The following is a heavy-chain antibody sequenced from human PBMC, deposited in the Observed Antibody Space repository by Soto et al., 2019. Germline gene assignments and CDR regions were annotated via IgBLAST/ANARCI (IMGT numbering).Heavy chain of an antibody. V-gene: IGHV1-69*01. CDR3: ARHSLTTLPTAHDY. J-gene: IGHJ4*02. CDR1: GGTFSRYA. CDR2: IIPIFGTA. D-gene: IGHD4-17*01. Sequence: QVQLVQSGAAVKKPGSSVTVSCKASGGTFSRYAISWVRQAPGQGLEWMGVIIPIFGTANYAQKFQGRVPITEDESTSTADMELSSRRSEDTAVYYCARHSLTTLPTAHDYWGQGTLVTVSS.